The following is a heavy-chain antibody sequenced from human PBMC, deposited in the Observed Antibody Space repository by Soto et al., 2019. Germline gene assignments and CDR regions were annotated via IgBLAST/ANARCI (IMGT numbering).Heavy chain of an antibody. J-gene: IGHJ4*02. V-gene: IGHV1-69*13. CDR2: IIPIFGTA. CDR3: ARCYYDSSGYPRAYYFDY. CDR1: GGTFSSYA. D-gene: IGHD3-22*01. Sequence: GASVKVFCKASGGTFSSYAISWVRQAPGQGLEWMGGIIPIFGTANYAQKFQGRVTITADESTSTAYMELSSLRSEDTAVYYCARCYYDSSGYPRAYYFDYWGQGTLVTVSS.